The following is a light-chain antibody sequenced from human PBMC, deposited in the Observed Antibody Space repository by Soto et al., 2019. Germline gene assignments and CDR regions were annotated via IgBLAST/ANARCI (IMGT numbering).Light chain of an antibody. CDR1: QSVSSSY. J-gene: IGKJ1*01. CDR2: GAS. Sequence: MVLTQSRGALSLSPGERATLSCRASQSVSSSYLAWYQQKPGQAPRLLIYGASSRATGIPDRFSGSGSGTDFTLTISRLEPEDFAVYYCQQYGSSSWTFGQGPKVEIK. CDR3: QQYGSSSWT. V-gene: IGKV3-20*01.